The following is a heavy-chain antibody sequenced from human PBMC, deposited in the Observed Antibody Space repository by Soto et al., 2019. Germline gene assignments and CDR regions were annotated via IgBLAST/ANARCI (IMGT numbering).Heavy chain of an antibody. J-gene: IGHJ4*02. V-gene: IGHV1-69*01. Sequence: QVQLVQSGAEVKKPGSSVKVSCKASGGNFSSYAISWVRQAPGQGLEWMGGIIPIFGTANYAQKFQGRVTITADESTSTAYTELSILRSEHTAVYYCARDHRGYDVLSYWCQGGRVTVSS. D-gene: IGHD5-12*01. CDR1: GGNFSSYA. CDR3: ARDHRGYDVLSY. CDR2: IIPIFGTA.